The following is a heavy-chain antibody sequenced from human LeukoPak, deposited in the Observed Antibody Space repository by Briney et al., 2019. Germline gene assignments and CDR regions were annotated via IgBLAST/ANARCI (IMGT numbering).Heavy chain of an antibody. CDR1: GGSISSYY. CDR2: IYYSGST. J-gene: IGHJ3*02. CDR3: ARDNDFWSGYTAFDI. Sequence: PSETLSLTCTVSGGSISSYYWSWIRQPPGKGLEWIGYIYYSGSTYYNPSLKSRVTISVDTSKNQFSLKLSSVTAADTAVYYCARDNDFWSGYTAFDIWGQGTMVTVSS. V-gene: IGHV4-59*06. D-gene: IGHD3-3*01.